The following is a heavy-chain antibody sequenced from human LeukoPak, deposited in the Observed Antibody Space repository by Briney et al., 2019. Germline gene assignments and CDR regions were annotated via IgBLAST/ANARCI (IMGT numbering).Heavy chain of an antibody. CDR2: IYYSGST. V-gene: IGHV4-30-4*08. CDR1: GGSISSGDYY. CDR3: ARNRPHRVPAAIDY. Sequence: SQTLSLTCTVSGGSISSGDYYWSWIRQPPGKGLEWIGHIYYSGSTYYNPSLKSRVTISVDTSKNQFSLKLSSVTAADTAVYYCARNRPHRVPAAIDYWGQGTLVTVSS. D-gene: IGHD2-2*01. J-gene: IGHJ4*02.